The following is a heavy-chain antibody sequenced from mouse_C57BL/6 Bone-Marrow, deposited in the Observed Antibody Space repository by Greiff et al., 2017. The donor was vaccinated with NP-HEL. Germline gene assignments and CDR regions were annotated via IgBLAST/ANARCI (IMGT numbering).Heavy chain of an antibody. Sequence: VKVEESGPGLVAPSQSLSITCTVSGFSLTSYGVSWVRQPPGKGLEWLGVIWGDGSTNYHSALISRLSISKDNSKRQVFLKLNSLQTDDTATYYCAKSMVGWYFDYWGQGTTLTVSS. CDR2: IWGDGST. D-gene: IGHD2-2*01. V-gene: IGHV2-3*01. J-gene: IGHJ2*01. CDR1: GFSLTSYG. CDR3: AKSMVGWYFDY.